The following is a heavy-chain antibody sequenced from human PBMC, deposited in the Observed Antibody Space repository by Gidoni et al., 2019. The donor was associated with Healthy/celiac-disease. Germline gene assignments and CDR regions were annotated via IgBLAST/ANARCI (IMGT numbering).Heavy chain of an antibody. D-gene: IGHD5-18*01. Sequence: QVQLQESGPGLVKPSETLSLTCTVSGGSISSYYWSWIRQPPGKGLEWIGYIYYSGSTNYNPSLKSRVTISVDTSKNQFSLKLSSVTAADTAVYYCARGSHSYGYYFDYWGQGTLVTVSS. CDR2: IYYSGST. J-gene: IGHJ4*02. CDR1: GGSISSYY. V-gene: IGHV4-59*01. CDR3: ARGSHSYGYYFDY.